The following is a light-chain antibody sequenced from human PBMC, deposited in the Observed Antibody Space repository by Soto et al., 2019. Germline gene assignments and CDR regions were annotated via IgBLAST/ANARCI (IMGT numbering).Light chain of an antibody. V-gene: IGKV3-15*01. J-gene: IGKJ1*01. CDR1: QSVNSN. Sequence: EIVMTQSPATLSVSPGERATLSCRASQSVNSNLAWYQHKPGQAPRLLIYGASTRATGIPARFSDSGSGTEFTLTISSLQSEDFAVYYCQQYNNWGTFGQGTKVEIK. CDR3: QQYNNWGT. CDR2: GAS.